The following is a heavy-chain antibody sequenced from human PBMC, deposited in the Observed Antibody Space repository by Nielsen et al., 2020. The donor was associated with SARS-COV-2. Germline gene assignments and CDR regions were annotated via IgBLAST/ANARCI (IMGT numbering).Heavy chain of an antibody. J-gene: IGHJ6*02. CDR2: ISWNSGSI. CDR3: AKEFYGMDV. Sequence: SPKISCAASGFTFDDYAMHWVRQAPGKGLEWVSGISWNSGSIGYADSVKGRFTISRDNAKNSLYLQMNSLRAEDTALYYCAKEFYGMDVWGQGTTVTVSS. CDR1: GFTFDDYA. V-gene: IGHV3-9*01.